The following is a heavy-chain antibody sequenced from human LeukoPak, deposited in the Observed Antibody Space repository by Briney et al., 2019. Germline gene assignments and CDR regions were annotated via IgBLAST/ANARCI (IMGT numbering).Heavy chain of an antibody. CDR1: GFTFSSYA. J-gene: IGHJ6*02. Sequence: GGSLRLSCAASGFTFSSYAMSWVRQAPGKGLEWVSAISGSGGSTYYADSVKGRFTIPRDNSKNTLYLQMNSLRAEDTAVYYCAKALDTAIPELVRLPGYYGMDVWGQGTTVTVSS. CDR2: ISGSGGST. V-gene: IGHV3-23*01. D-gene: IGHD5-18*01. CDR3: AKALDTAIPELVRLPGYYGMDV.